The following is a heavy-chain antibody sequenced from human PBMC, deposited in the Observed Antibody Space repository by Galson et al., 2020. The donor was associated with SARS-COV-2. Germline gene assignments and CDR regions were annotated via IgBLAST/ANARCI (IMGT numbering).Heavy chain of an antibody. CDR3: TTGLDY. CDR2: IKTKTDGGTI. V-gene: IGHV3-15*01. Sequence: GESLKISCAASGFTFSDAWMTWVRQAPGKGLEWVGRIKTKTDGGTIDYAAPVKGRFTISRDDSKNTLYLQMNSLKTEDTAVYFCTTGLDYWGQGTLVTVSS. J-gene: IGHJ4*02. CDR1: GFTFSDAW.